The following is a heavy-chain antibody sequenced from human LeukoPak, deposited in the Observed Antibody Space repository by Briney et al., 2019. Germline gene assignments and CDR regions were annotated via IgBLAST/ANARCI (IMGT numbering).Heavy chain of an antibody. Sequence: PGGSLRLSCAASGFTFSSYGMHWVRQAPGKGLEWVAVISYDGSNKYYANSVKGRFTISRDNSKNTLYLQMNSLRAEDTAVYYCAKGYRSCWREGGSCYFDYWGQGTLVTVSS. D-gene: IGHD2-15*01. CDR2: ISYDGSNK. J-gene: IGHJ4*02. V-gene: IGHV3-30*18. CDR3: AKGYRSCWREGGSCYFDY. CDR1: GFTFSSYG.